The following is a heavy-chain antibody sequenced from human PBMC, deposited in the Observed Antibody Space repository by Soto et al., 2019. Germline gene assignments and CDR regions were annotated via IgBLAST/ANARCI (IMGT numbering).Heavy chain of an antibody. CDR1: GFTFTNYA. CDR3: AKGDLLTGVAHFDY. J-gene: IGHJ4*02. D-gene: IGHD7-27*01. Sequence: PGGSLRLSCAASGFTFTNYAMTWFRQTPGKGLEWVSGISASGGLKYYADSVRGRFTVPRDNSKNTLYLQMDSLRAEDTAVYYCAKGDLLTGVAHFDYWGQGTLVTV. CDR2: ISASGGLK. V-gene: IGHV3-23*01.